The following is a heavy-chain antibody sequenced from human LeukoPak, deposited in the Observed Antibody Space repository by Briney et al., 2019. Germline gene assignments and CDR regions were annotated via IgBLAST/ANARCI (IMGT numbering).Heavy chain of an antibody. V-gene: IGHV1-69*01. J-gene: IGHJ3*02. CDR3: ARDLSYPRDAFDI. D-gene: IGHD2-2*01. CDR1: GGTFSSYT. CDR2: IIPIFGTA. Sequence: GSSVKVSCKASGGTFSSYTISWVRQAPGQGLEWMGGIIPIFGTANYAQKFQGRVTITADESTSTAYMELSSLRSEDTAVYYCARDLSYPRDAFDIWGQGTMVTVSS.